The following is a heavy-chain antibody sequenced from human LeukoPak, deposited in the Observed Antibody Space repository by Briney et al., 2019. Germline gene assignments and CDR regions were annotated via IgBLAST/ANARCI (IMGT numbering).Heavy chain of an antibody. Sequence: GGSLRLSCAASGFTFSTYTMSRVRQAPGEGLEWVSSISSSSSYIYFPDSVKDRFTISRDNATNSLYLHMDSLRAEDTAVYYCARYYCNSTSCHYFDYWGQGTLVTVSS. V-gene: IGHV3-21*01. D-gene: IGHD2-2*01. CDR3: ARYYCNSTSCHYFDY. CDR2: ISSSSSYI. CDR1: GFTFSTYT. J-gene: IGHJ4*02.